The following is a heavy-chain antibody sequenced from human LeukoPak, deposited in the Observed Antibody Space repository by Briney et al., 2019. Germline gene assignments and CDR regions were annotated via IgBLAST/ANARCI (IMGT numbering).Heavy chain of an antibody. D-gene: IGHD5-18*01. Sequence: GSLRLSCAASGFTFDDYAMHWVRQAPGKGLEWVSLISWDGGSTYYADSVKGRFTISRDNSKNSLYLQMNSLRAEDTALYYCAKDHSYGPPATLFDYWGQGTLVTVSS. J-gene: IGHJ4*02. CDR1: GFTFDDYA. V-gene: IGHV3-43D*03. CDR3: AKDHSYGPPATLFDY. CDR2: ISWDGGST.